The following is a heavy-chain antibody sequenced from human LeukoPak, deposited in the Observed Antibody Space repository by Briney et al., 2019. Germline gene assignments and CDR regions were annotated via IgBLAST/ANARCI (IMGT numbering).Heavy chain of an antibody. J-gene: IGHJ4*02. CDR2: ISSSGSTF. CDR3: ARDWSTMVRGGPVPY. CDR1: GFSFSDYY. Sequence: PGGSLRLSCAASGFSFSDYYMSWIRQAPGKGLEWVSYISSSGSTFYYADSVKGRFTISRDNAKNSLYLQMNSLRAEDTAVYYCARDWSTMVRGGPVPYWGQGTLVTVSS. V-gene: IGHV3-11*04. D-gene: IGHD3-10*01.